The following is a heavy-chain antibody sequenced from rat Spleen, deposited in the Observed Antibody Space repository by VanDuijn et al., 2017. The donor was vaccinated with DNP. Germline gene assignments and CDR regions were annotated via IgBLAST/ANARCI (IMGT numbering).Heavy chain of an antibody. V-gene: IGHV5-22*01. CDR3: IRWNSGHFDY. CDR2: IRYDGGTT. J-gene: IGHJ2*01. Sequence: EVQLVETGGGLVQPGRSLTLSCVASGFTFSDYYMAWVRQAPKKGLEWVAYIRYDGGTTKYGDSVKGRFTISRDNAKSTLYLQMNSLRSEDMATYYCIRWNSGHFDYWGQGVMVTVSS. CDR1: GFTFSDYY. D-gene: IGHD4-3*01.